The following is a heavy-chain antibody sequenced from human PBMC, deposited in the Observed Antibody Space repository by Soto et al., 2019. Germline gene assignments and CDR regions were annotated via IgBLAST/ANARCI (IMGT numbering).Heavy chain of an antibody. V-gene: IGHV1-69*01. CDR3: ARLRLEPEGANIPLMFGLDV. CDR1: GDTFTGHA. CDR2: ITPLLGTA. Sequence: QVQLVQSGAEVKKPGSSVRVSCKASGDTFTGHAITWVRQAPAQGLEWLGVITPLLGTANYAPNFQGRVTITADDSPTTTFLDLTSLKFDDTAVYYCARLRLEPEGANIPLMFGLDVWGQGTTVTVSS. J-gene: IGHJ6*02. D-gene: IGHD2-8*01.